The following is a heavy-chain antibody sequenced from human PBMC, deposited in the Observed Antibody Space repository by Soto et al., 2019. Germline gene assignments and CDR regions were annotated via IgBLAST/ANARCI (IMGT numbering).Heavy chain of an antibody. D-gene: IGHD4-4*01. CDR1: GFTFSSYA. CDR3: AKLLTTGTHLNWFDP. CDR2: ISGSGGST. J-gene: IGHJ5*02. Sequence: PGGSLRLSCAASGFTFSSYAMSWVRQAPGKGLEWVSAISGSGGSTYYADSVKGRFTISRDNSKNALYLQMNSLRAEDTAVYYWAKLLTTGTHLNWFDPRGQGTLGTVSS. V-gene: IGHV3-23*01.